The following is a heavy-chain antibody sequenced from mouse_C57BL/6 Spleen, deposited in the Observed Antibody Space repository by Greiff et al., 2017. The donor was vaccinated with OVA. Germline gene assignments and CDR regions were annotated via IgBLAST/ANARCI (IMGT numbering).Heavy chain of an antibody. Sequence: QVQLQQPGAELVKPGASVKLSCKASGYTFTSYWMHWVKQRPGQGLEWIGMIHPNSGSTNYNEKFKSKATLTVDKSSSTAYMQLSSLTAEDYAVYDCERPITTGVATVDCRGQGTTRTVST. D-gene: IGHD1-1*01. CDR3: ERPITTGVATVDC. V-gene: IGHV1-64*01. J-gene: IGHJ2*01. CDR2: IHPNSGST. CDR1: GYTFTSYW.